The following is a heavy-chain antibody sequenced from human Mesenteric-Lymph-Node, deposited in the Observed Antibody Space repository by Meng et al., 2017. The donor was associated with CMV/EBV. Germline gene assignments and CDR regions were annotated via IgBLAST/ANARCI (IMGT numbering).Heavy chain of an antibody. CDR1: GGSFSGYH. D-gene: IGHD4-23*01. Sequence: VTLQQWGAALLKPSEPLSLTCAVYGGSFSGYHWSWIRQPPGKGLEWIGEINHSGSTNYTPSLKSRVTISVDTSKNQFSLKLSSVTAADTAVYYCARHQRWLKSEGGFNYWGQGTLVTVSS. CDR2: INHSGST. V-gene: IGHV4-34*01. J-gene: IGHJ4*02. CDR3: ARHQRWLKSEGGFNY.